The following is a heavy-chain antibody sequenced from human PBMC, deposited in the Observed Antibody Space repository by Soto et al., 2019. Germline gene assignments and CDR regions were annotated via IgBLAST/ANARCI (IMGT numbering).Heavy chain of an antibody. V-gene: IGHV3-53*01. CDR1: GFTVSNNY. CDR3: ATHPGGGGY. Sequence: EVQLVESGGGLIQPGGSLRLSCAVSGFTVSNNYMSWVRQAPGKGLEGVSVIYSGGYTAYGDSVKGRFTISRDNSKNTLFFQMKSLGADAAAGFSWATHPGGGGYWGQGTLVTVSS. J-gene: IGHJ4*02. CDR2: IYSGGYT. D-gene: IGHD3-10*01.